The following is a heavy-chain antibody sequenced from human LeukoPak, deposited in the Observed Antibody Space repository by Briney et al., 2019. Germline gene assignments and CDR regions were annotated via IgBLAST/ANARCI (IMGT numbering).Heavy chain of an antibody. D-gene: IGHD5-12*01. J-gene: IGHJ4*01. CDR3: SRNSSYGEKRRVFDY. CDR2: IGSSGSTI. V-gene: IGHV3-48*03. Sequence: GGSLRLSCAASGFTFSSYEMNWVRQAPGKGLEWVSYIGSSGSTIYYADSVKGRFTISRDNAKNSLYPQMNSLRSEDTSGYYCSRNSSYGEKRRVFDYWGQGTPVTGSS. CDR1: GFTFSSYE.